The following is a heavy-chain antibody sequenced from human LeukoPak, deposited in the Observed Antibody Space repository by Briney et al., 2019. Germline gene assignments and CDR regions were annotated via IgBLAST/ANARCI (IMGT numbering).Heavy chain of an antibody. CDR2: ISSSSSYI. J-gene: IGHJ4*02. V-gene: IGHV3-21*01. D-gene: IGHD6-19*01. CDR1: GFTFSSYA. CDR3: ARDQSWRVVAVAGTNFDY. Sequence: GGSLRLSCAASGFTFSSYAMHWVRQAPGKGLEWVSSISSSSSYIYYADSVKGRFTISRDNAKNSLYLQMNSLRAEDTAVYYCARDQSWRVVAVAGTNFDYWGQGTLVTVSS.